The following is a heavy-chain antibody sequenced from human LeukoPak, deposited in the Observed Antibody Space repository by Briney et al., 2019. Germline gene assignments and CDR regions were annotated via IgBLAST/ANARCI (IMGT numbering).Heavy chain of an antibody. D-gene: IGHD2-2*01. J-gene: IGHJ5*02. Sequence: SETLSLTCSVSGASITSYYWSWIRQPAGKGLEWIGRIYSNGRTDYNPSLKSRVTISVDKSKNQLSLKLNSVTAADTAVYYCARDLYCTTTTCYWFDPGAGESWSPSPQ. CDR3: ARDLYCTTTTCYWFDP. CDR1: GASITSYY. CDR2: IYSNGRT. V-gene: IGHV4-4*07.